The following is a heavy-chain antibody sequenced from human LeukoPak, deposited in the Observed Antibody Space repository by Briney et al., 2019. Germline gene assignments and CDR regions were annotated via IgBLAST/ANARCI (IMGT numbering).Heavy chain of an antibody. V-gene: IGHV4-59*01. CDR3: ARGAMATTPFFDY. J-gene: IGHJ4*02. CDR1: GGSISNYY. D-gene: IGHD5-24*01. Sequence: PSETLSLTCPVSGGSISNYYYWTWIRQPPGKGLEWIGCVYYTGSTNFNPSLKSRVTMSLDTSRNQFSLKLTSLTAADTAVYYCARGAMATTPFFDYRGQGTLVTVSS. CDR2: VYYTGST.